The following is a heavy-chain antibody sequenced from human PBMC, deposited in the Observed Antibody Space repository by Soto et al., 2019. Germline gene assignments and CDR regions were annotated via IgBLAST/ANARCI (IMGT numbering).Heavy chain of an antibody. CDR1: GYTFASYG. CDR2: ISAYNGNT. D-gene: IGHD3-3*01. J-gene: IGHJ6*02. Sequence: GASVKVSCKASGYTFASYGSRWVRQAPGQGLEWMGWISAYNGNTNYAQKLQGRVTMTTDTSTSTAYMELRSLRSDDTAVYYCARDVTIFGVVIISYGSYYYGMDVWGQGTTVTVSS. V-gene: IGHV1-18*01. CDR3: ARDVTIFGVVIISYGSYYYGMDV.